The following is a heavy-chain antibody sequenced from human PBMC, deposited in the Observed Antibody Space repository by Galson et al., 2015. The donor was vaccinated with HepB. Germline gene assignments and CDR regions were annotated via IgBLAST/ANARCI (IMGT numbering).Heavy chain of an antibody. CDR3: ARVYYDFWSGYVPYFDY. CDR2: IWYDGSNK. Sequence: SLRLSCAAPGFTFSSYGMHWVRQAPGKGLEWVAVIWYDGSNKYYADSVKGRFTISRDHSKNTLYLQMNSLRAEDTAVYYCARVYYDFWSGYVPYFDYWGQGTLVTVSS. J-gene: IGHJ4*02. D-gene: IGHD3-3*01. CDR1: GFTFSSYG. V-gene: IGHV3-33*01.